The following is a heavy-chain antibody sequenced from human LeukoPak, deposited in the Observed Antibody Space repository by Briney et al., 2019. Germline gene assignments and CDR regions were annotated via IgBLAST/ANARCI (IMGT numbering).Heavy chain of an antibody. D-gene: IGHD3-3*01. CDR2: ISGTNDTT. J-gene: IGHJ3*02. Sequence: GGSLRLSCAASGFIFKNYAMSWVRQALGKGLEWVSIISGTNDTTRYGDSVRGRFTTSRDNTRNTLYLQMNSLRVDDTAVYYCAKADATIGGAFDIWGQGTMVTVSS. CDR3: AKADATIGGAFDI. CDR1: GFIFKNYA. V-gene: IGHV3-23*01.